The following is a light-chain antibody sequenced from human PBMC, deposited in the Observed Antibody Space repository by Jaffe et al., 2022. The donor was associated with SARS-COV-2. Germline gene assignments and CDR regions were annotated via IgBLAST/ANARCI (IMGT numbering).Light chain of an antibody. CDR3: QQYDNLSPLT. CDR1: QDIRNY. CDR2: DAS. V-gene: IGKV1-33*01. Sequence: DIQMTQSPSSLSASVGDRVTITCQASQDIRNYLNWYHQKPGKAPTLLIYDASTLETGVPSRFSGSGSGTDFTFTISSLQPEDFGTYYCQQYDNLSPLTFGGGTRVEIK. J-gene: IGKJ4*01.